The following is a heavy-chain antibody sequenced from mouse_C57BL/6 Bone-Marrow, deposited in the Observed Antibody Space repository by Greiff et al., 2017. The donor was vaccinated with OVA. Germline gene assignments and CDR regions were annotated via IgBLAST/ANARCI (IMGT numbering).Heavy chain of an antibody. CDR3: ARHDWFAY. CDR1: GFTFSSYG. Sequence: DVMLVESGGDLVKPGGSLKLSCAASGFTFSSYGMSWVRQTPDKRLEWVATISSGGSYTYYPDSVKGRFTISRDNAKNTLYLQMSSLKSEDTAMYYCARHDWFAYWGQGTLVTVSA. CDR2: ISSGGSYT. J-gene: IGHJ3*01. V-gene: IGHV5-6*02.